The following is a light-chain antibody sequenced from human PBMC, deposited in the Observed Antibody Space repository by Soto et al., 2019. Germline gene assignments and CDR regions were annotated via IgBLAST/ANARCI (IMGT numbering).Light chain of an antibody. CDR1: SSNIGSNY. V-gene: IGLV1-47*02. Sequence: LTQPPSASGTPGQRVTISCSGSSSNIGSNYVYWYQQLPGTAPKLLVFDDNQRPSGVPDRFSDSKSGTSASLAISGLRSEDEADYYCAAWDNSLSGRVFGGRTKLTVL. CDR2: DDN. J-gene: IGLJ3*02. CDR3: AAWDNSLSGRV.